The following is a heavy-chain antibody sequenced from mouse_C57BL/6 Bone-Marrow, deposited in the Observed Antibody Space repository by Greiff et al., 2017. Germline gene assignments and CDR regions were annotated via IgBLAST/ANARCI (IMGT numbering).Heavy chain of an antibody. CDR1: GFTITTTY. V-gene: IGHV14-3*01. Sequence: VQLQQSVAELVKPGASVKLSCTASGFTITTTYIHWLKQQPAPGLEWIGRFAPANGNTKYAPKFQGKDTITADTSSNTVYLPLSRLTSEDSASYYCARGVRRGYWGQGTTLTVSS. CDR2: FAPANGNT. CDR3: ARGVRRGY. J-gene: IGHJ2*01. D-gene: IGHD2-14*01.